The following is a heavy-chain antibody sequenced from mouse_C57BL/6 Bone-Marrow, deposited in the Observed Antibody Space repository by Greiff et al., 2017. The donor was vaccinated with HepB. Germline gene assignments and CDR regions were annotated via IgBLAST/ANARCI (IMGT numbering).Heavy chain of an antibody. Sequence: DVKLVESEGGLVQPGSSMKLSCTASGFTFSDYYMAWVRQVPEKGLEWVVNINYDGSSTYYLDSLKSRFIISRDNAKNIPYLQMSSLKSEDTATYYCARGSPLYYYGLFDYWGQGTTLTVSS. V-gene: IGHV5-16*01. CDR2: INYDGSST. CDR3: ARGSPLYYYGLFDY. CDR1: GFTFSDYY. D-gene: IGHD1-1*01. J-gene: IGHJ2*01.